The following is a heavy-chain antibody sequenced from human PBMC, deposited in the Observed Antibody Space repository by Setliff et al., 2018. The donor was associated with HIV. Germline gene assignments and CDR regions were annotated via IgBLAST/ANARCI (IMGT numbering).Heavy chain of an antibody. J-gene: IGHJ6*03. CDR3: ARGGRCCGGPYYYYYMDV. CDR1: GFTVSTYY. Sequence: GGSLRLSCAASGFTVSTYYMSWVRQAPGKGLEWISTIYSGGDTYHADSVKGRVTLSRDNSKNTLYLQMNSLRAEDTAVYYCARGGRCCGGPYYYYYMDVWGKGTTVTVSS. V-gene: IGHV3-66*02. CDR2: IYSGGDT.